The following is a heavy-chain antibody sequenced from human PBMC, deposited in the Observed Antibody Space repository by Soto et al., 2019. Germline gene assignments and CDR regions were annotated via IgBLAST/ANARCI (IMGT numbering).Heavy chain of an antibody. V-gene: IGHV4-28*01. CDR1: GSSISSSNW. D-gene: IGHD4-17*01. J-gene: IGHJ4*02. CDR3: ARKTTVTTYFDY. CDR2: IFYTGST. Sequence: SETLSLTCAVSGSSISSSNWWVWIRQPPGKGLEWIGYIFYTGSTYYNPSLKSRVTMSVDTSKNEFSLKVTSVTAVDTAVYYCARKTTVTTYFDYWGLGTLVTVSS.